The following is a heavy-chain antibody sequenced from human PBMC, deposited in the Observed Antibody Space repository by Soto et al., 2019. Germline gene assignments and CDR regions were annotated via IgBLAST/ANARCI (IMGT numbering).Heavy chain of an antibody. D-gene: IGHD3-3*01. CDR3: AREVPGLRVVLDK. CDR2: IRDDGTTQ. J-gene: IGHJ4*02. V-gene: IGHV3-7*05. Sequence: PGGSLRLSCAVSGFTFSMYWMSWVRQAPGKGLEWVAHIRDDGTTQNYVDSVRGRFTVSRDNAKNSLYLQMTSLRAEDTAVYYCAREVPGLRVVLDKWGQGTRVTVS. CDR1: GFTFSMYW.